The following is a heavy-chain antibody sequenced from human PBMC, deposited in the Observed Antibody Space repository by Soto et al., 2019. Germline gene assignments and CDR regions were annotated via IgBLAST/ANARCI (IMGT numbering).Heavy chain of an antibody. CDR3: AGGADYYYYMDV. CDR1: GFTFSTFA. Sequence: GGSLRLSCAASGFTFSTFAMTWVRQAPGKGLEWVSAIRSSAGSTYYADSVKGRFTISRDNSKNTLYLQMNSLRAEDTAVYYCAGGADYYYYMDVWGKGTTVTVSS. J-gene: IGHJ6*03. D-gene: IGHD3-3*01. CDR2: IRSSAGST. V-gene: IGHV3-23*01.